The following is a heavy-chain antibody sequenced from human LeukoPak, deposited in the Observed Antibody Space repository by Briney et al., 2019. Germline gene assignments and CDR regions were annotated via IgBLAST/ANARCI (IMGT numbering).Heavy chain of an antibody. D-gene: IGHD6-13*01. CDR2: ISSNGGST. J-gene: IGHJ4*02. CDR1: GFTFSSYA. V-gene: IGHV3-64*01. Sequence: GGSLRLSCAASGFTFSSYAMHWVRQAPGKGLEYVSAISSNGGSTYYANSVRGRFTISRDNSKNTLYLQMGSLRAEDMAVYYCARQATRIAAAGTSIDYWGQGTLVTVSS. CDR3: ARQATRIAAAGTSIDY.